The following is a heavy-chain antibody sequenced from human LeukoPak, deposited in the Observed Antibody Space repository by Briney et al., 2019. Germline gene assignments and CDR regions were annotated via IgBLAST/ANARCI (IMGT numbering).Heavy chain of an antibody. CDR3: ARDLSPVGATVSWGFDP. CDR1: WGFLNGYY. Sequence: SETPFPSCAAYWGFLNGYYWWVIPPPPRGGVGWVWENNHSGSTNYNPSLKSRVTISVDTSKNQFSLKLSSVTAADTAVYYCARDLSPVGATVSWGFDPWGQGTLVTVSS. CDR2: NNHSGST. D-gene: IGHD1-26*01. J-gene: IGHJ5*02. V-gene: IGHV4-34*01.